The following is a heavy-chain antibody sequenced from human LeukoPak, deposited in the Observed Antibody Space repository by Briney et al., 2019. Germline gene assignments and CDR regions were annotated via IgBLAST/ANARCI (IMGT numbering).Heavy chain of an antibody. CDR2: ISWNSGRR. J-gene: IGHJ4*02. D-gene: IGHD3-9*01. CDR1: GFTFDDYA. V-gene: IGHV3-9*01. CDR3: ARGPYYNTLTGFRGRILGFDY. Sequence: PGGSLGLSCVGSGFTFDDYAMHWVRQAPGKGLEWVSGISWNSGRRGYADSVKGRFTISRDNAKNSLYLQMNSLRAEDTAVYYCARGPYYNTLTGFRGRILGFDYWGQGTLVTVSS.